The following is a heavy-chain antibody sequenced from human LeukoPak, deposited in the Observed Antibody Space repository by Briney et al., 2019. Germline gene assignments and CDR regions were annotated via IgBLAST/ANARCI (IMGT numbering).Heavy chain of an antibody. CDR2: ISGSGGST. D-gene: IGHD4-23*01. J-gene: IGHJ6*03. CDR1: GFTFSSYA. Sequence: GGSLRLSCAASGFTFSSYAMSWVRQAPGKGLEWVSAISGSGGSTYYADSVKGRFTISRDNSKNTLYLQMNSLRAEDTAVYYCAKSDYGGNFYYYYYYYMDVWGKGPRSPSP. V-gene: IGHV3-23*01. CDR3: AKSDYGGNFYYYYYYYMDV.